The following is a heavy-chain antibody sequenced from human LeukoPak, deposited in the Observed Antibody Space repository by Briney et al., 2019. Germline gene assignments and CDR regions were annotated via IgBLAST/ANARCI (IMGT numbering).Heavy chain of an antibody. CDR1: GYTFTGYY. CDR3: ARDRFGPIVVVVAATVGFDP. Sequence: ASVKVSFKASGYTFTGYYMHWVRQAPGQGLEWMGWINPNSGGTNYAQKFQGRVTMTRDTSISTAYMELSRLRSDDTAVYYCARDRFGPIVVVVAATVGFDPWGQGTLVTVSS. V-gene: IGHV1-2*02. CDR2: INPNSGGT. J-gene: IGHJ5*02. D-gene: IGHD2-15*01.